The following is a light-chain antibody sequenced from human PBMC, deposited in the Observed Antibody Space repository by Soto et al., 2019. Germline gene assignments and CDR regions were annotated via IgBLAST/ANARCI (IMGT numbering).Light chain of an antibody. CDR3: QQYGSPWT. CDR1: QSVSSN. CDR2: GAS. J-gene: IGKJ1*01. V-gene: IGKV3-15*01. Sequence: EIVMTQATATLSVSPGERATLSCRASQSVSSNLAWYQQKPGQAPRVLIYGASTRATGIPDLFSSSGSRTDFTLTISRLEPEDFAVDYCQQYGSPWTFGPGTQVDIK.